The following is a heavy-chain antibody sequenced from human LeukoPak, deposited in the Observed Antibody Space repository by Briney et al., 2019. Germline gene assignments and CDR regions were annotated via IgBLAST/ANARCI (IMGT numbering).Heavy chain of an antibody. J-gene: IGHJ4*02. Sequence: PGVSLRLSCTAPGFIVTNNYINWVRQPPGKGLEWVSLVYSGGSTYYAYSVKGRFTISRDNSKNMVYLQMNSLRAEDTAMYYCARDPPAVLIDTYGWGQGTLVT. CDR2: VYSGGST. D-gene: IGHD2-8*01. CDR3: ARDPPAVLIDTYG. V-gene: IGHV3-66*01. CDR1: GFIVTNNY.